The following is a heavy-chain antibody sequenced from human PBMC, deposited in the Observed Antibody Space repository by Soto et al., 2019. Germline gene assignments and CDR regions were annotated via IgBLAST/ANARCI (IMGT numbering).Heavy chain of an antibody. CDR1: GGSFSGYY. D-gene: IGHD5-12*01. CDR3: ARASAKRGYSGYDKFDY. Sequence: PSETLSLTCAVYGGSFSGYYWSWIRQPPGKGLEWIGEINHSGSTNYNPSLKSRVTISVDTSKNQFSLKLSSVTAADTAVYYCARASAKRGYSGYDKFDYWGQGTLVTVSS. J-gene: IGHJ4*02. V-gene: IGHV4-34*01. CDR2: INHSGST.